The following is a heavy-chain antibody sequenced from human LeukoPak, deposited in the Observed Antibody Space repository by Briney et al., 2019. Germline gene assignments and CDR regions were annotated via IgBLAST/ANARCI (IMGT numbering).Heavy chain of an antibody. J-gene: IGHJ4*02. Sequence: PSETLSLTCTVSGGSISSYYWSWIRQPPGKGLEWIGYIYYSGSTNYNPSLKSRVTISVDTSKNQFSLKLSSVTAADTAVYYCARHSIDYGEDYWGQGTLVTVSS. D-gene: IGHD4/OR15-4a*01. CDR3: ARHSIDYGEDY. CDR1: GGSISSYY. CDR2: IYYSGST. V-gene: IGHV4-59*08.